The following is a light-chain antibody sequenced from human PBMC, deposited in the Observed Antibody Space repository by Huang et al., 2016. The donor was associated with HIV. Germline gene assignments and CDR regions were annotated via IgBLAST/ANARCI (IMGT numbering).Light chain of an antibody. J-gene: IGKJ1*01. Sequence: DVVMTQTPLSLSVAPGQPASVSCKSSQSLLPGDGKTYLSWSLQKPGRSPQLLIYEVSSRFSGEPDRFSGSGSGTEFTLKISRVEAEDVGIYYCMHGVHLPWTFGQGTKVEIK. CDR1: QSLLPGDGKTY. CDR2: EVS. CDR3: MHGVHLPWT. V-gene: IGKV2-29*02.